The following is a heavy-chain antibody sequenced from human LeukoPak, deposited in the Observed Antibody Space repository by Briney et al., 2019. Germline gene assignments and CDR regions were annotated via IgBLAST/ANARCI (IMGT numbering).Heavy chain of an antibody. CDR2: ISYDGSNK. CDR1: GFTFSSYA. V-gene: IGHV3-30*04. J-gene: IGHJ4*02. D-gene: IGHD6-19*01. CDR3: TSLHHSSGWYSGDY. Sequence: PGGSLRLSCAASGFTFSSYAMHWVRQAPGKGLEWMAVISYDGSNKYYADSVKGRFTISRDNSKNTLYLQMNSLRAEDTAVYYCTSLHHSSGWYSGDYWGQGTLVTVSS.